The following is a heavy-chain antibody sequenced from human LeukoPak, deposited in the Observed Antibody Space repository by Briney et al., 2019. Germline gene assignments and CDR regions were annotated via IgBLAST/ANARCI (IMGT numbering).Heavy chain of an antibody. CDR3: ATTYYYGSGSYYWWFDP. D-gene: IGHD3-10*01. J-gene: IGHJ5*02. Sequence: ASVKVSCKASGYTFTSYGISWVRQAPGQGLEWMGWISAYNGNTNYEQKLQGRVTMTTDTSTSKAYRERRSLRSDDTAVYYCATTYYYGSGSYYWWFDPWGQGTLVTVSS. CDR1: GYTFTSYG. V-gene: IGHV1-18*01. CDR2: ISAYNGNT.